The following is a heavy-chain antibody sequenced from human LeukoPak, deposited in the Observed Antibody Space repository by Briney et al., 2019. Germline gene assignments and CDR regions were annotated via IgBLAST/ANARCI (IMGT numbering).Heavy chain of an antibody. J-gene: IGHJ3*02. V-gene: IGHV1-46*01. D-gene: IGHD4-17*01. CDR2: INPSGGST. Sequence: ASVRVSCKASGYTFTSYYMHWVRQAPGQGLEWMGIINPSGGSTSYAQKFQGRVTMTRDMSTSTVYMELSSLRSEDTAVYYCARIDYGDYHQDAFDIWGQGTMVTVSS. CDR3: ARIDYGDYHQDAFDI. CDR1: GYTFTSYY.